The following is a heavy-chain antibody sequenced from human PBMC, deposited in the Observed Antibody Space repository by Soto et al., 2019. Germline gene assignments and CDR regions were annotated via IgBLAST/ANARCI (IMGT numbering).Heavy chain of an antibody. V-gene: IGHV3-30*03. CDR3: AISWGSYGPYYYYGLGH. D-gene: IGHD1-26*01. CDR1: GFTFGRYG. J-gene: IGHJ6*02. Sequence: GGSLRLSCAASGFTFGRYGMHWVRQAPGKGLEWVAVISYDGSNKYYADSVKGRFTISRDNSKNTLYLQMNSLRADDTAVYYCAISWGSYGPYYYYGLGHCCQGTTLT. CDR2: ISYDGSNK.